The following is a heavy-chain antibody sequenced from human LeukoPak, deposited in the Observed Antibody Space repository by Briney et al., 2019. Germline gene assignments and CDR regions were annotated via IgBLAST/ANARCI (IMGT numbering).Heavy chain of an antibody. CDR2: ISSSGSTI. CDR3: ARCVGLWSYEFDY. D-gene: IGHD5-18*01. V-gene: IGHV3-48*03. J-gene: IGHJ4*02. Sequence: GGSLRLPCAASGFTFSSYEMNWVRQAPGKGLEWVSYISSSGSTIYYADSVKGRFTISRDNAKNSLYLQMNSLRAEDTAVYYCARCVGLWSYEFDYWGQGTLVTVSS. CDR1: GFTFSSYE.